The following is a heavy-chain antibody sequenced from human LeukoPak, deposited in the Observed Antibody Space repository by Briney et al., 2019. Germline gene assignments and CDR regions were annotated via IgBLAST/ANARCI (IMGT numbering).Heavy chain of an antibody. CDR3: AKDPDYGDYFDY. J-gene: IGHJ4*02. CDR2: ISGSGGST. CDR1: GFTFSSYA. Sequence: HSGGSLRLSCAASGFTFSSYAMSWVRQAPGKGLEWVSAISGSGGSTYYADSVKGRFTISRDNSKNTLYLQMNSLRAEDTAIYYCAKDPDYGDYFDYWGQGTLVTVSS. D-gene: IGHD4-17*01. V-gene: IGHV3-23*01.